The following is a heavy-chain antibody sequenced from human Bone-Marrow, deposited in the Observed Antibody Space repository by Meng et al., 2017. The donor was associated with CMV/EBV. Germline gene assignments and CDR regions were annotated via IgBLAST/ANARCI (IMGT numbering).Heavy chain of an antibody. CDR2: IYYSGNT. CDR3: ARLVWEQLAHGVDV. V-gene: IGHV4-59*08. D-gene: IGHD6-13*01. CDR1: GASITNYY. J-gene: IGHJ6*02. Sequence: SETLSLTCTVSGASITNYYCSWMRQPPGKGLEWIGYIYYSGNTNYNPSLKSRVTISVDTSKNQFSLKLSSVTAADTAVYYCARLVWEQLAHGVDVWGQGTTVTVSS.